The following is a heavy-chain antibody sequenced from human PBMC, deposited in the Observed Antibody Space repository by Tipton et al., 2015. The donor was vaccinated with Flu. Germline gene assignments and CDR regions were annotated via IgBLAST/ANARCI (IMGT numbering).Heavy chain of an antibody. CDR3: ARDSFGGALDY. CDR2: IKEIGTEK. D-gene: IGHD2-21*01. J-gene: IGHJ4*02. CDR1: GFTFSDYW. Sequence: SLRLSCAASGFTFSDYWMAWVRQAPGKGLEWVANIKEIGTEKHYVDSVKGRFTISRDNAKNSLYLQMDSLRAEDTAVYYCARDSFGGALDYWGQGTLVTVSS. V-gene: IGHV3-7*01.